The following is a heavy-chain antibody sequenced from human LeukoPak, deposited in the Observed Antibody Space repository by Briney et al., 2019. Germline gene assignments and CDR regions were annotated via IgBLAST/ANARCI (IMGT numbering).Heavy chain of an antibody. J-gene: IGHJ4*02. CDR3: TTSRTNDCSSPSCYTDY. CDR1: GASLSTSSSY. Sequence: SQTLSLTCTLSGASLSTSSSYWGWIRQPPGKGLEWIASVYYTGSTYYSPSLKSPATISVDTSKNPFSLERNSVTAADTAVYYCTTSRTNDCSSPSCYTDYWGQGTLVTVSS. CDR2: VYYTGST. D-gene: IGHD2-2*02. V-gene: IGHV4-39*01.